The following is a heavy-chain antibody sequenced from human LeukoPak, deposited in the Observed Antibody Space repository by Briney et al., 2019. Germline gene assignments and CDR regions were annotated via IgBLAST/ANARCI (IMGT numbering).Heavy chain of an antibody. CDR3: ARLEISSSGGFDY. J-gene: IGHJ4*02. Sequence: GGSLRLSCAASGFTFSSYAMHWVRQAPGKGLEWVAVISYDGSNKYYADSVKGRFTISRDNSKNTLYLQMNSLRAEDTAVYYCARLEISSSGGFDYWGQGTLVTVPS. D-gene: IGHD3-3*01. V-gene: IGHV3-30-3*01. CDR1: GFTFSSYA. CDR2: ISYDGSNK.